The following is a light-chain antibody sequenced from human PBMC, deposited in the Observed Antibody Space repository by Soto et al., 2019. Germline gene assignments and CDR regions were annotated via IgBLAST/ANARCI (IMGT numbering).Light chain of an antibody. CDR3: LQVFNFPRA. CDR1: QDIGND. CDR2: AAS. Sequence: AIQMTQSPSSLAGSVGDTLTITCQASQDIGNDLGWYQQKPGKAPNLLIYAASSLQSGVSSRFSGSGSGTEFTLTISSLQPEDFATYYCLQVFNFPRAVGQGTKDDI. V-gene: IGKV1-6*02. J-gene: IGKJ1*01.